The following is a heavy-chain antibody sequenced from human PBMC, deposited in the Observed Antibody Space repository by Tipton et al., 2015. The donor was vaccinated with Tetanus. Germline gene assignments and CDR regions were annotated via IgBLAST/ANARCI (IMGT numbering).Heavy chain of an antibody. CDR2: IYPGDSDT. CDR3: ARHVDYYDFWSGRGAQFDY. D-gene: IGHD3-3*01. V-gene: IGHV5-51*01. Sequence: QLVQSGAEVKKPGESLKISCKGSGYSFISYWIGWVRQMPGKGLEWMGIIYPGDSDTRYSPSFQGQVTISADKSISTAYLQWSSLKASDTAMYYCARHVDYYDFWSGRGAQFDYWGQGTLVTVSS. J-gene: IGHJ4*02. CDR1: GYSFISYW.